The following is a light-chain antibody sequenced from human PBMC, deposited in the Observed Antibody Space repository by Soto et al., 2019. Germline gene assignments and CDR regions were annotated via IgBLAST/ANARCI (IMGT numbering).Light chain of an antibody. CDR3: QQSYSTPPWT. Sequence: DIHMTQSPASLSASVGDRVTITCRASQSISSYLNWYQQKPGKAPKLLLYAASSLQSGVPSRFSGSGSGTDFTLTISSLQPEDFATYYGQQSYSTPPWTFGQGTKVDIK. CDR1: QSISSY. CDR2: AAS. J-gene: IGKJ1*01. V-gene: IGKV1-39*01.